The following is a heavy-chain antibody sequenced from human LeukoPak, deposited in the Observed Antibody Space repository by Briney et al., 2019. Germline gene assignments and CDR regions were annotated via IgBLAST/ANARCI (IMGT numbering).Heavy chain of an antibody. CDR3: AGGGAMVTNDFDY. CDR2: ISSSSSTI. Sequence: GGSLRLSCAASGFTFSSYSMNWVRQAPGKGLEWVSYISSSSSTIYYADSVKGRFTISRDNAKNSLYLQMNSLRAEDTAVYYCAGGGAMVTNDFDYWGQGTLVTVSS. CDR1: GFTFSSYS. D-gene: IGHD5-18*01. V-gene: IGHV3-48*01. J-gene: IGHJ4*02.